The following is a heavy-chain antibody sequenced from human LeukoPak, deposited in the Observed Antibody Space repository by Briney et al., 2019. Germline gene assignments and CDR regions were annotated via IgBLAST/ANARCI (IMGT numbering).Heavy chain of an antibody. CDR2: IYYSGST. Sequence: PSETLSLTCTVSGGSISSSNYYWGWIRQPPGKGLEWIGSIYYSGSTYYNPSLKSRVTISVDTSKNQFSLKLSSVTAADTAVYYCASFTSGEGYDSSGYYYFDYWGQGTLVTVSS. V-gene: IGHV4-39*01. J-gene: IGHJ4*02. CDR3: ASFTSGEGYDSSGYYYFDY. D-gene: IGHD3-22*01. CDR1: GGSISSSNYY.